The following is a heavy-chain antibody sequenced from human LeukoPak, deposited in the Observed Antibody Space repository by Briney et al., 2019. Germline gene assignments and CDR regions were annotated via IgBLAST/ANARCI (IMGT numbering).Heavy chain of an antibody. CDR2: IYHSGST. CDR1: GYSISSGYY. Sequence: SETLSLTCTVSGYSISSGYYWGWIRQPPGEGLEWIGSIYHSGSTYYNPSLKSRVTISVDTSKNQFSLKLSSVTAADTAVYYCARLSEGGLYRKQPRWGQGTLVTVSS. D-gene: IGHD3-3*01. J-gene: IGHJ4*02. V-gene: IGHV4-38-2*02. CDR3: ARLSEGGLYRKQPR.